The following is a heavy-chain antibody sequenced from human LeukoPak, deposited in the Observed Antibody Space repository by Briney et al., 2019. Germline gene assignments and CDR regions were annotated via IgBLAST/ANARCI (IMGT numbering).Heavy chain of an antibody. CDR3: ARPHSYGSTYFDC. CDR2: ISTYNGNT. CDR1: GYTFTSYG. V-gene: IGHV1-18*01. Sequence: ASVKVSCKASGYTFTSYGLTWVRQAPGQGLEWMGWISTYNGNTYYAHGLQGRVSMTTDTSTSTAYMELRSLRSDDTAVYYCARPHSYGSTYFDCWGQGTLVTVSS. J-gene: IGHJ4*02. D-gene: IGHD4-17*01.